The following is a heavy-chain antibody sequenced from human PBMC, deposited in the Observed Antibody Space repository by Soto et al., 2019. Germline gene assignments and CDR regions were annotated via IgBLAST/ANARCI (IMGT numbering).Heavy chain of an antibody. CDR3: ATIVVVVAATPSHFDY. J-gene: IGHJ4*02. CDR1: GFTFSSYA. CDR2: ISGSGGST. V-gene: IGHV3-23*01. D-gene: IGHD2-15*01. Sequence: EVQLLESGGGLVQPGGSLRLSCAASGFTFSSYAMSWVRQAPGKGREWVSAISGSGGSTYYADSVKGRFTISRDNSKNPMYLQMNSLRAEDTAVYYCATIVVVVAATPSHFDYWGQGTLVTVSS.